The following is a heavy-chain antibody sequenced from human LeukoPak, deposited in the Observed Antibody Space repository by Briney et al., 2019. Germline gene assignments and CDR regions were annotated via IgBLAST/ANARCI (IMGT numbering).Heavy chain of an antibody. J-gene: IGHJ4*02. CDR1: GFTFSGYS. CDR3: ARGRTYGSGSYWAFDY. D-gene: IGHD3-10*01. V-gene: IGHV3-48*02. Sequence: GGSLRLSCAASGFTFSGYSMIWVRQAPGKGLDWVSHIVGSGNTIYYADSVKGRFTISRDNAKNSLYLQVNSLRDEDTAVYFCARGRTYGSGSYWAFDYWGQGTLVTVSS. CDR2: IVGSGNTI.